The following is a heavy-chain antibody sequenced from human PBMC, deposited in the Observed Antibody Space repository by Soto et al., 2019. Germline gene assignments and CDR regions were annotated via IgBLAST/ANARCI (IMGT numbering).Heavy chain of an antibody. CDR1: GYTFATYA. J-gene: IGHJ4*02. V-gene: IGHV1-3*01. CDR3: ARGSTAKWPLDC. Sequence: GASVKVSCKTSGYTFATYAMHWVRQAPGQSLEWMGWINSGNGDTKYSQNFQGRLTLTRDISASAAYMELSSLRSEDTAVYYCARGSTAKWPLDCWGQGTLVTFSS. D-gene: IGHD2-2*01. CDR2: INSGNGDT.